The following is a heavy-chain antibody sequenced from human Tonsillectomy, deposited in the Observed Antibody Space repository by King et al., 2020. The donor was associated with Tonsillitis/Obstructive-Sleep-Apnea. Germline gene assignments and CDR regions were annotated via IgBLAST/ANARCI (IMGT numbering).Heavy chain of an antibody. Sequence: VQLVESGGGLLKPVGSLRLSCVVSGFTFSNAWMSWVRQAPGKGLEWVGRIKSKTDGGTTDYAAPVKGRFTISRDDSKNTLYLQMNSLKTEDTAMYYCTGRNQFDYWGQGTLVTVSS. CDR3: TGRNQFDY. D-gene: IGHD1-14*01. CDR2: IKSKTDGGTT. CDR1: GFTFSNAW. J-gene: IGHJ4*02. V-gene: IGHV3-15*01.